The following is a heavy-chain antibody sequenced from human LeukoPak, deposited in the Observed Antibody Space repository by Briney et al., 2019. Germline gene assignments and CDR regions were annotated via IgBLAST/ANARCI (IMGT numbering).Heavy chain of an antibody. CDR2: INHSGST. V-gene: IGHV4-34*01. Sequence: SSETLSLTCAVYGGSFSGYYWSWIRQPPGKGLEWIGEINHSGSTNYNPSLKSRVTISVDTSKNQFSLKLSSVTAADTAVYYCARGRTGYSSSWPRFDPWGQGTLVTVSS. CDR3: ARGRTGYSSSWPRFDP. D-gene: IGHD6-13*01. J-gene: IGHJ5*02. CDR1: GGSFSGYY.